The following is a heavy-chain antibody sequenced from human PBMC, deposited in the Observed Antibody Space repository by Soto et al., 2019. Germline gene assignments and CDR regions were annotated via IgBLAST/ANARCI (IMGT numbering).Heavy chain of an antibody. Sequence: QMQLVESGGGVVQPGASLRLSCAASGFTFNYYPMHWVRQTPGKGLEWVAVISFDGSNKYYADSVKGRFTISRDNSKNRLYLQMNSLRAEDAAVYYCARLPGALVAVLYIYPLYGREAMSDVDVWGQGTTVSVSS. D-gene: IGHD6-19*01. J-gene: IGHJ6*02. CDR1: GFTFNYYP. CDR2: ISFDGSNK. CDR3: ARLPGALVAVLYIYPLYGREAMSDVDV. V-gene: IGHV3-30-3*01.